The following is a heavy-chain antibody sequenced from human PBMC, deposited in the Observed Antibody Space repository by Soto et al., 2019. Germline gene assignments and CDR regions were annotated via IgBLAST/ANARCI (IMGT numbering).Heavy chain of an antibody. CDR1: GYSFTSYW. J-gene: IGHJ4*02. V-gene: IGHV5-51*01. CDR3: ARHHYDSSGYYFCDY. CDR2: IYPGDSDT. D-gene: IGHD3-22*01. Sequence: GESLKISCKGSGYSFTSYWIGWVRQMPGKGLEWMGIIYPGDSDTRDSPSFQGEATISADKSISTAYLQWSSLKASDTAMYYCARHHYDSSGYYFCDYWGQGTLVTVSS.